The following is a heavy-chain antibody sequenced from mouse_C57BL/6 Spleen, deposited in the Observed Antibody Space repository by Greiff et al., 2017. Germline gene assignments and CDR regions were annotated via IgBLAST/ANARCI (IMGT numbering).Heavy chain of an antibody. CDR3: ARWGTAQATDY. CDR2: IYPGDGDT. CDR1: GYAFSSSW. D-gene: IGHD3-2*02. V-gene: IGHV1-82*01. J-gene: IGHJ2*01. Sequence: LVESGPELVKPGASVKISCKASGYAFSSSWMNWVKQRPGKGLEWIGRIYPGDGDTNYNGKFKGKATLTADKSSSTAYMQLSSVTSEDSAVYFCARWGTAQATDYWGQGTTLTVSS.